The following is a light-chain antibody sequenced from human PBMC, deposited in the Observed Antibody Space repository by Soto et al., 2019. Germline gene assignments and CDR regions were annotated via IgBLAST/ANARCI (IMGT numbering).Light chain of an antibody. CDR1: QSISSY. V-gene: IGKV1-39*01. CDR2: AAS. J-gene: IGKJ1*01. CDR3: QQSYTSPPT. Sequence: DLQMAQSPSSLSASGGDIVTITCRASQSISSYLNWYQQKPGKAPKLLIYAASSLQSGVPSRFSGSGSGTDFTLTISSLQAEDFATYYCQQSYTSPPTFGQGTKV.